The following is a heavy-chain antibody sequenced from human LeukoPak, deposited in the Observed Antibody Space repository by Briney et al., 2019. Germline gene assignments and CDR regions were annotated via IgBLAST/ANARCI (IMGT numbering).Heavy chain of an antibody. CDR2: IGPDGGTT. CDR1: GFTFNTYG. V-gene: IGHV3-64*01. J-gene: IGHJ4*02. D-gene: IGHD6-13*01. Sequence: GGSLGLSCAASGFTFNTYGMHWVRQAPGKGLEYVSGIGPDGGTTYYAKSVKGRFTISRDNSKSMVYLQMGSLTADDMAVYYCARGAQLTDYWGQGTLVTVSS. CDR3: ARGAQLTDY.